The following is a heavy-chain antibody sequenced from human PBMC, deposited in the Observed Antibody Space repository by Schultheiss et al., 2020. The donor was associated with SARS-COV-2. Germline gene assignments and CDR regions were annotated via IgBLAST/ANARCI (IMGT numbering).Heavy chain of an antibody. J-gene: IGHJ4*02. Sequence: ASVKVSCKASGGTFSSYAISWVRQAPGQRLEWMGWINAGNGNTNYAQKLQGRVTMTTDTSTSTAYMELRSLRSDDTAVYYCAEGRYGDYGEYWGQGTLVTVSS. V-gene: IGHV1-18*01. CDR3: AEGRYGDYGEY. CDR1: GGTFSSYA. D-gene: IGHD4-17*01. CDR2: INAGNGNT.